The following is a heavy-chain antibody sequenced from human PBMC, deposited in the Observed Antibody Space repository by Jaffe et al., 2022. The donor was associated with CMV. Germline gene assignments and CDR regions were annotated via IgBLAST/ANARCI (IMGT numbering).Heavy chain of an antibody. CDR3: AKDKGVRYFDY. D-gene: IGHD2-8*01. CDR1: GITFARSG. V-gene: IGHV3-30*18. CDR2: IPWAGTNE. J-gene: IGHJ4*02. Sequence: QVQLVESGGGVVQPGRSLRLSCAVSGITFARSGMHWVRQAPGKGLEWVAVIPWAGTNEYYADSVKGRFTISRDNSKNTVYLQMNSLRAEDTAVYYCAKDKGVRYFDYWGQGTLVTVSS.